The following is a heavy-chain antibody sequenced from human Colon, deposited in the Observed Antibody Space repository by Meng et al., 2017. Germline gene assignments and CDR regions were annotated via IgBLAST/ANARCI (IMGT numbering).Heavy chain of an antibody. Sequence: GESRKISCVASGFTFSSYWMSWVRQAPGKGLEWVANIKQDGSQNYSVDSVKGRFTISRDNAKNSLYLQMNSLSAEDTAVYYCAGHQWLIRGFDYWGQGTLVTVSS. D-gene: IGHD6-19*01. V-gene: IGHV3-7*01. CDR3: AGHQWLIRGFDY. CDR2: IKQDGSQN. J-gene: IGHJ4*02. CDR1: GFTFSSYW.